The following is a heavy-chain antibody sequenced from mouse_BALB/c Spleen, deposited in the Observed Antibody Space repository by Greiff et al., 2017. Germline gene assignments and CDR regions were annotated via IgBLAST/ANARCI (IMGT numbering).Heavy chain of an antibody. J-gene: IGHJ4*01. CDR2: IYPGDGDT. D-gene: IGHD2-13*01. CDR3: ARHPRDGEGAMDY. CDR1: GYTFTSYW. V-gene: IGHV1-87*01. Sequence: VKLQESGAELARPGASVKLSCKASGYTFTSYWMQWVKQRPGQGLEWIGAIYPGDGDTRYTQKFKGKATLTADKSSSTAYMQLSSLASEDSAVYFCARHPRDGEGAMDYWGQGTSVTVSS.